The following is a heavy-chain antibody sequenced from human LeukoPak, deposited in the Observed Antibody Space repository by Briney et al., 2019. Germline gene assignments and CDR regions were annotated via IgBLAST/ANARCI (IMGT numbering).Heavy chain of an antibody. CDR2: ISSSSSYI. V-gene: IGHV3-21*01. Sequence: GGSLRLSCAASGFTFSSYSMNWVRQAPGKGLEWVSSISSSSSYIYYADSVKGRFTISRDNAKNSLYLQMNRLRAEDTAVYYCARDGIAAADYWGQGTLVTVSS. CDR3: ARDGIAAADY. CDR1: GFTFSSYS. D-gene: IGHD6-13*01. J-gene: IGHJ4*02.